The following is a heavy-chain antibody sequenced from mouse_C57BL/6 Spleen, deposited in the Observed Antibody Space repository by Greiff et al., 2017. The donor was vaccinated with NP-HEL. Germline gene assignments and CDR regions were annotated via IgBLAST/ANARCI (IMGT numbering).Heavy chain of an antibody. CDR3: ARRLGYFDV. J-gene: IGHJ1*03. V-gene: IGHV1-82*01. Sequence: VQLQQSGPELVKPGASVKISCKASGYAFTSSWMNWVKQRPGKGLEWIGRIYPGDGDTNYNGKFKGKATLTADKSSSTAYMQLSSLTSEDSAVYCCARRLGYFDVWGTGTTVTVSS. CDR2: IYPGDGDT. CDR1: GYAFTSSW.